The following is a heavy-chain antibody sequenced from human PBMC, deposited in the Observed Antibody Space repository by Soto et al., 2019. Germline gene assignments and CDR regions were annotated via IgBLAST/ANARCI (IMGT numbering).Heavy chain of an antibody. V-gene: IGHV1-2*04. CDR1: GYTFTGYY. D-gene: IGHD3-10*01. J-gene: IGHJ5*02. CDR2: INPNSGGT. Sequence: GASVKVSCKASGYTFTGYYMHWVRQAPGQGLEWMGWINPNSGGTNYAQKFQGWVTMTRDTSISTAYMELSRLRSDDTAVYYCARSRITMVRGVMHWFDPWGQGTLVTVSS. CDR3: ARSRITMVRGVMHWFDP.